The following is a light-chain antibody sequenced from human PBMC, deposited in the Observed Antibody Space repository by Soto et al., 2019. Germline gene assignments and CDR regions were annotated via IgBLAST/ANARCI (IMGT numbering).Light chain of an antibody. CDR2: DAS. Sequence: DIQMTQSPSTLSASVGDRGTITCRASQSITTYLTWYQQKPGKAPKLLIYDASSLKSGVPSRFSGSGSGTDFNLTISSLQPDDFATYYCQHYYTYPITFGQGTRLENK. CDR3: QHYYTYPIT. V-gene: IGKV1-5*01. CDR1: QSITTY. J-gene: IGKJ5*01.